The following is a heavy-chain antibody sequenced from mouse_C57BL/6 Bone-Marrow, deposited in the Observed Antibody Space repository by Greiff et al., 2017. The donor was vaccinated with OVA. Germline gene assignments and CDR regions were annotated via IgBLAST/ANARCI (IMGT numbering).Heavy chain of an antibody. V-gene: IGHV5-6*01. J-gene: IGHJ2*01. CDR2: ISSGGSYT. CDR1: GFTFSSYG. D-gene: IGHD2-5*01. Sequence: EVMLVESGGDLVKPGGSLKLSCAASGFTFSSYGMSWVRQTPDKRLEWVATISSGGSYTYYPDSVKGRFTISRDNAKNTLYLQMSSLKSEDTAMYYCARPGYYSNYVGYWGQGTTLTVSS. CDR3: ARPGYYSNYVGY.